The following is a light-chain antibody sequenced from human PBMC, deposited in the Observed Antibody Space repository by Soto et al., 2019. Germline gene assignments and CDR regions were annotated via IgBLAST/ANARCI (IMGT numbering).Light chain of an antibody. Sequence: QSALTQPASVSGSPGQSITISCTGTSSDVGGYNYVSWYQQHPGKAPKLMIFEVTNRPSGVSNRFSGSKSGNTASLTISGLQTDDEADYFCCSYAGSYSLRVFGIGTKLTVL. CDR1: SSDVGGYNY. CDR3: CSYAGSYSLRV. CDR2: EVT. J-gene: IGLJ1*01. V-gene: IGLV2-14*01.